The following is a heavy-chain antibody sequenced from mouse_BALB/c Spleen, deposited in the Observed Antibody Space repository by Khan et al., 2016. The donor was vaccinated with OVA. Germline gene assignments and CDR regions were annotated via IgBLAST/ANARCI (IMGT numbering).Heavy chain of an antibody. CDR1: GYTFTSYD. Sequence: QVGLQQSGAELVKPGASVKLSCKASGYTFTSYDINWVRQRPEQGLEWIGWMFPGGGSTKYHENFKGKATLTTDKASSTAYMQLSRLTSEDSGSYFCARGGYGGFAYWGQGTLVTVSA. CDR2: MFPGGGST. J-gene: IGHJ3*01. V-gene: IGHV1-85*01. CDR3: ARGGYGGFAY. D-gene: IGHD2-14*01.